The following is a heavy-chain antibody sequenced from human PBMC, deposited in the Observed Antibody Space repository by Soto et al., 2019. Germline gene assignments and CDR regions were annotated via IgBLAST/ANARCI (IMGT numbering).Heavy chain of an antibody. Sequence: GGSLRLSCAASGFTFSSYGMHWVRQAPGKGLEWVAVISYDGSDKYYADSVKGRFTISRDNSKNTLYLQMNSLRAEDTAVYYCAKEVVHYYYGMDVWGQGTTVTVSS. J-gene: IGHJ6*02. V-gene: IGHV3-30*18. CDR1: GFTFSSYG. D-gene: IGHD2-15*01. CDR2: ISYDGSDK. CDR3: AKEVVHYYYGMDV.